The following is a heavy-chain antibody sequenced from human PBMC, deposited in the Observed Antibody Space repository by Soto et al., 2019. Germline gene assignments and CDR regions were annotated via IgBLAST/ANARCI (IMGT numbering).Heavy chain of an antibody. CDR2: TYYRSKWYN. J-gene: IGHJ6*01. CDR1: GDRFTSNTAA. CDR3: ARAAVKGRVSYYYYDGMEV. D-gene: IGHD6-13*01. V-gene: IGHV6-1*01. Sequence: PSQTLSLTCVISGDRFTSNTAAWNWFRQSPSGCLEWLGRTYYRSKWYNDYAVSVNGRITINPDTCNNQFSLQLNSLPPAVTPLYYCARAAVKGRVSYYYYDGMEVRRQGTTV.